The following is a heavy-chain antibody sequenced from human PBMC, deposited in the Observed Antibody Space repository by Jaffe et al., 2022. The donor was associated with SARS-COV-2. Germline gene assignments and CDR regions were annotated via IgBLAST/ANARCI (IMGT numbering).Heavy chain of an antibody. CDR1: GFTFDDYA. D-gene: IGHD6-13*01. J-gene: IGHJ3*02. CDR2: ISWNSGSI. Sequence: EVQLVESGGGLVQPGRSLRLSCAASGFTFDDYAMHWVRQAPGKGLEWVSGISWNSGSIGYADSVKGRFTISRDNAKNSLYLQMNSLRAEDTALYYCAKDSGSWYRAAFDIWGQGTMVTVSS. V-gene: IGHV3-9*01. CDR3: AKDSGSWYRAAFDI.